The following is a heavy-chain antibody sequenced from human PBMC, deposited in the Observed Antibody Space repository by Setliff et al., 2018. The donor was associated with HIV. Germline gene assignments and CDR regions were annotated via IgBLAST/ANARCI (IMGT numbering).Heavy chain of an antibody. CDR3: ASGKGARGVIIRGGLDV. CDR1: GHTFSNSD. D-gene: IGHD3-10*01. CDR2: MNPNTGVA. J-gene: IGHJ6*04. V-gene: IGHV1-8*01. Sequence: ASVKVSCKASGHTFSNSDIHWVRRATGQGLEWMGWMNPNTGVAGYALKFQGRVTMTRDTSISTAYMELSSLTSEDTAVYYCASGKGARGVIIRGGLDVWGKGTTVTVSS.